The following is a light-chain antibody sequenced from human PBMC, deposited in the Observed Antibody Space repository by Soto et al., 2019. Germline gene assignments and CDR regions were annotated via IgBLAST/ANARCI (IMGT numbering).Light chain of an antibody. J-gene: IGLJ1*01. CDR2: EVD. CDR1: SSDVGGYNY. V-gene: IGLV2-14*01. Sequence: QSALTQPASVSGSPGQSITISCTGTSSDVGGYNYVSWYQQLPGKAPKVLIYEVDNRPSGVSNRFSGSKSGNTASLTISGLQAEDEADYYCSSYTSSSPYVFGSGTKVTVL. CDR3: SSYTSSSPYV.